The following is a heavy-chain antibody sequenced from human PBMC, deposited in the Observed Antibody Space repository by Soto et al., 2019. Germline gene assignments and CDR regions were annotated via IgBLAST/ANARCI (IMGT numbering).Heavy chain of an antibody. V-gene: IGHV3-11*01. CDR3: ARDSSTLMDV. D-gene: IGHD2-2*01. Sequence: GGSLRLSCAASGFTFSDYYMSWIRQAPGKGLEWVSYISGSSIYYADSVKGRFTISRDNAKNSLYLQMNSLRAEDTAVYYCARDSSTLMDVWGKGTTVTVSS. CDR2: ISGSSI. CDR1: GFTFSDYY. J-gene: IGHJ6*03.